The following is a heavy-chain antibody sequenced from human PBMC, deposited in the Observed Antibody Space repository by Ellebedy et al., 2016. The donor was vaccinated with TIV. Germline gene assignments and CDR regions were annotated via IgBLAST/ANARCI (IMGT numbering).Heavy chain of an antibody. V-gene: IGHV4-59*01. CDR2: IYYSGST. Sequence: SETLSLTXTVSGGSISSYYWSWIRQPPGKGLEWIGYIYYSGSTNYNPSLKSRVTISVDTSKNQFSLKLSSVTAADTAVYYCARETGTIFTLPGDNWFDPWGQGTLVTVSS. CDR3: ARETGTIFTLPGDNWFDP. D-gene: IGHD3-3*01. CDR1: GGSISSYY. J-gene: IGHJ5*02.